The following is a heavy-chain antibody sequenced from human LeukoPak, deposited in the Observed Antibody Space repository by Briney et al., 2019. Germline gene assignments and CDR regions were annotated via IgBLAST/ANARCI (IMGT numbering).Heavy chain of an antibody. V-gene: IGHV3-7*01. J-gene: IGHJ4*02. D-gene: IGHD2-15*01. CDR2: IKQDGSEK. CDR3: AREVGICSGGSCYFRFDF. CDR1: GFTFSTYW. Sequence: GGSLRLSCAASGFTFSTYWMNWVRQAPGKGLEWVANIKQDGSEKYYVDSVKGRFTISRDNAKNSLYLQLDSLRAEDTAVYYCAREVGICSGGSCYFRFDFWGQGTLVTVSS.